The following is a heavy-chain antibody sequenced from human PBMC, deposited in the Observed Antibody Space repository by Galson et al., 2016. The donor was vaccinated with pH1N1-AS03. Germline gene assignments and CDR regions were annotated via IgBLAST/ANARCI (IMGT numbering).Heavy chain of an antibody. J-gene: IGHJ6*02. D-gene: IGHD2-2*01. V-gene: IGHV1-2*04. CDR2: INPNNGVT. Sequence: SVKVSCKASGYIFTGFYVHWVRQAPGQGLEWMGWINPNNGVTNYAQNFEAWVTMTRDTSVSTAYMELYGLKSDDTAVYYCARDPRGPCTSATCPTTYYFGMDVWGQGTTVIVSS. CDR3: ARDPRGPCTSATCPTTYYFGMDV. CDR1: GYIFTGFY.